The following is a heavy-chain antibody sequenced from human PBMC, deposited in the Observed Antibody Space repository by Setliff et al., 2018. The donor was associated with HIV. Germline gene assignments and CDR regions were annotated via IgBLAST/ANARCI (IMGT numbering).Heavy chain of an antibody. Sequence: SETLSLTCAFYGASFTDYYWNWIRQPPGKGLEWIGEIHHTGHINYNPSLKSRVTMSLDMSTNQFSLKMASMTAADSAVYYCARFDVTPMTTRDYWGQGTQVTV. V-gene: IGHV4-34*01. CDR3: ARFDVTPMTTRDY. CDR2: IHHTGHI. J-gene: IGHJ4*02. D-gene: IGHD4-17*01. CDR1: GASFTDYY.